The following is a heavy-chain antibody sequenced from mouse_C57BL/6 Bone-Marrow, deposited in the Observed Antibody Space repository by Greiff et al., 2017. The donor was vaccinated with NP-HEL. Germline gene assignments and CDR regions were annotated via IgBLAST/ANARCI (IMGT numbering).Heavy chain of an antibody. CDR3: ARQPTMNY. J-gene: IGHJ2*01. Sequence: EVKLMESGGGLVKPGGSLKLSCAASGFTFSSYAMSWVRQTPEKRLEWVATISDGGSYTYYPDNVKGRFTISRDNAKNNLYLQMSHLKSEDTAMYYCARQPTMNYWGQGTTLTVSS. D-gene: IGHD2-10*01. CDR1: GFTFSSYA. V-gene: IGHV5-4*03. CDR2: ISDGGSYT.